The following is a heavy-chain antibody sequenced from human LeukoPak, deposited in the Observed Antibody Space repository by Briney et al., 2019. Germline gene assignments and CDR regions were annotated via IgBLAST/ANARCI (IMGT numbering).Heavy chain of an antibody. J-gene: IGHJ6*03. CDR1: GYTFTGYY. V-gene: IGHV1-2*02. CDR2: INPNSGGT. CDR3: ARNPAPHYYGSGSYNYYYMDV. Sequence: ASVKVSCKASGYTFTGYYMHWVRQAPGQGLEWMGWINPNSGGTNYAQKFQGRVTMTRDTSISTAYMELSRLRSDDTAVYYCARNPAPHYYGSGSYNYYYMDVWGKGTTVTISS. D-gene: IGHD3-10*01.